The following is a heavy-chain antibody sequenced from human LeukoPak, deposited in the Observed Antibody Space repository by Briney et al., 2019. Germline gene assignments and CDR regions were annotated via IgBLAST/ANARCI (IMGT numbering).Heavy chain of an antibody. Sequence: GASVKVSCKASGGTFSSYAISWVRQAPGRGLEWMGGIIPIFGTANYAQKFQGRVTITADESTSTAYMELSSLRSEDTAVYYCARDRLDYGDYETCLDVWGKGTTVTVSS. CDR2: IIPIFGTA. J-gene: IGHJ6*04. CDR1: GGTFSSYA. D-gene: IGHD4-17*01. CDR3: ARDRLDYGDYETCLDV. V-gene: IGHV1-69*13.